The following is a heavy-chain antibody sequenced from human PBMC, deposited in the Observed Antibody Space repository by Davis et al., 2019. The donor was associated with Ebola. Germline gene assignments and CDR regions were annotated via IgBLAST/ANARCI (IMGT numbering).Heavy chain of an antibody. CDR2: IYYSGST. CDR1: GGSISSGGYY. CDR3: ARLKQQLDPGWFDP. J-gene: IGHJ5*02. D-gene: IGHD6-13*01. V-gene: IGHV4-61*08. Sequence: GSLRLSCTVSGGSISSGGYYWSWIRQHPGKGLEWIGYIYYSGSTNYNPSLKSRVTISVDTSKNQFSLKLSSVTAADTAVYYCARLKQQLDPGWFDPWGQGTLVTVSS.